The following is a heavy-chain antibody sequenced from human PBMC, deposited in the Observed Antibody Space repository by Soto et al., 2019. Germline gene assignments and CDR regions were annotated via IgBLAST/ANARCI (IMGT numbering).Heavy chain of an antibody. V-gene: IGHV4-31*03. Sequence: QVQLQESGPGLVKPSQTLSLICTVSGDSISSGSYYWSWIRQYPGKGLEWVGSIYFRGNTFYNPSLKSRLTLSVATSENQFSLELSSVIDADTGVYFCARNPWRLAKFDFWGQGILVTVSS. CDR3: ARNPWRLAKFDF. D-gene: IGHD2-21*02. CDR1: GDSISSGSYY. CDR2: IYFRGNT. J-gene: IGHJ4*02.